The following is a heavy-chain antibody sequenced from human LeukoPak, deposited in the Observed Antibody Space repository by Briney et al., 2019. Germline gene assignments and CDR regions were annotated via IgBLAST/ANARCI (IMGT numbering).Heavy chain of an antibody. CDR3: AKETAPESGGAVDY. CDR2: ISGSGGST. D-gene: IGHD2-2*01. Sequence: PGGSLRLSCAASGFTFSNHAMNWVRQAPGKGLEWVSAISGSGGSTYYADSVKGRFTISRDNSKNTVYLQINSLRAEETAVYYCAKETAPESGGAVDYWGQGTLVTVSS. J-gene: IGHJ4*02. V-gene: IGHV3-23*01. CDR1: GFTFSNHA.